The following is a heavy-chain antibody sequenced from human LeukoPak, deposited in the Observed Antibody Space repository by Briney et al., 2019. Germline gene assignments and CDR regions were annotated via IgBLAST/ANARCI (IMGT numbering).Heavy chain of an antibody. J-gene: IGHJ4*02. V-gene: IGHV5-10-1*01. CDR3: ARHSAGIVVAGK. D-gene: IGHD6-19*01. CDR1: EYSFTSYW. Sequence: GESLKISCKGSEYSFTSYWISWVRQMPGKGLEWMGRIDPSDSYTNYSPSFQGHVTISADKSISTVYLQWSSLKASDTAMYYCARHSAGIVVAGKWGQGTLITVSS. CDR2: IDPSDSYT.